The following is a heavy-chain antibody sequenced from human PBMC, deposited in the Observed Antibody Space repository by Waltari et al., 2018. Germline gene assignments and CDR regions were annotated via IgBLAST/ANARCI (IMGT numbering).Heavy chain of an antibody. Sequence: QVQLQESGPGLVKPSETLSLTCTVSGYSISSGYYWGWIRQPPGKGLEWIGSIYHSGSTYYNPSLKSRVTISVDTSKNQFSLKLSSVTAADTAVYYCARDRPKWELPPGWFDPWGQGTLVTVSS. CDR3: ARDRPKWELPPGWFDP. J-gene: IGHJ5*02. CDR2: IYHSGST. D-gene: IGHD1-26*01. CDR1: GYSISSGYY. V-gene: IGHV4-38-2*02.